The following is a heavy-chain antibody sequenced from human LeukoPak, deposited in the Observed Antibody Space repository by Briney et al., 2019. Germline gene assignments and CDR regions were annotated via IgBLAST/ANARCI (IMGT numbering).Heavy chain of an antibody. J-gene: IGHJ5*02. D-gene: IGHD3-10*01. CDR1: GYSLSSGYY. CDR2: LYHTGST. CDR3: ARGMYYYASGSGYNWFDP. V-gene: IGHV4-38-2*01. Sequence: SETLSLTCAVSGYSLSSGYYWGWIRQPPGKGLEWIGSLYHTGSTYYNPSLKSRVTISVDPSKNQFSLKLSSVTAADTAVYYCARGMYYYASGSGYNWFDPWGQGTLVTVSS.